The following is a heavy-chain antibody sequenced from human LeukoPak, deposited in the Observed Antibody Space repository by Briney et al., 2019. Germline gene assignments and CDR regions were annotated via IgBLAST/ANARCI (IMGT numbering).Heavy chain of an antibody. CDR3: ARDPVYYDSSGYLDY. V-gene: IGHV1-46*01. D-gene: IGHD3-22*01. CDR1: GYTFTSYY. CDR2: INPSGGST. Sequence: ASVKVSCKASGYTFTSYYMHWVRQAPGQGLEWMGIINPSGGSTSYAQKFQGRVTMTRDTSTSTVYMELSGLRSEDTAVYYCARDPVYYDSSGYLDYWGQGTLVTVSS. J-gene: IGHJ4*02.